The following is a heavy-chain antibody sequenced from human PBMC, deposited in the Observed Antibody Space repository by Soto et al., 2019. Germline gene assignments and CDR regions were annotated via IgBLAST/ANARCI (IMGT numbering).Heavy chain of an antibody. V-gene: IGHV1-8*01. CDR3: ARRAETNGWNGFGADKYYFDF. J-gene: IGHJ4*02. D-gene: IGHD1-1*01. Sequence: ASVKVSCKASGYTFTSYDIYCVLQSTLRWREWMGWLNPNTGDSAYAQKFQGRISVTSDTSINTVHMELSSLRSEDTAVYYCARRAETNGWNGFGADKYYFDFWGQGTLVTVSS. CDR2: LNPNTGDS. CDR1: GYTFTSYD.